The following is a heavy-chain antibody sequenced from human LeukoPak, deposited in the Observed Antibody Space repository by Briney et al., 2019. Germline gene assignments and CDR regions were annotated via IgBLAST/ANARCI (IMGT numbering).Heavy chain of an antibody. CDR2: ISGSGGST. CDR1: GFTFSSYA. J-gene: IGHJ4*02. V-gene: IGHV3-23*01. D-gene: IGHD6-13*01. CDR3: ANQYSSSWYPFDY. Sequence: PGGSLRLSCAASGFTFSSYAMSWVRQAPGKGLEWVSAISGSGGSTYYADSVKGRFTISRDNSKNTLYLQMNSLRAEGTAVYYCANQYSSSWYPFDYWGQGTLVTVSS.